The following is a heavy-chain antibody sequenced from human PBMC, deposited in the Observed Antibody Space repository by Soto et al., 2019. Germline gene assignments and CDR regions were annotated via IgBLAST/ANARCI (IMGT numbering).Heavy chain of an antibody. CDR3: AKSTGGTANGMDV. V-gene: IGHV3-9*01. CDR1: GFSFDEYG. J-gene: IGHJ6*02. Sequence: EVQLVESGGGLVQPGRSLRLSCAASGFSFDEYGMHWVRQGPGKGLEWVSGISWNSGTIGYADSVKGRFTISRDNAKKSLYLQMNSLRGEDTALYYCAKSTGGTANGMDVWGQGTTVTVSS. D-gene: IGHD2-8*02. CDR2: ISWNSGTI.